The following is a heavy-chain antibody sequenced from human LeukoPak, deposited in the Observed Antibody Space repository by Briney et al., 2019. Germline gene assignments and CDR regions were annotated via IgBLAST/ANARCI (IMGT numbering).Heavy chain of an antibody. CDR2: ISGSGGST. D-gene: IGHD3-9*01. Sequence: GGSLRLSCAASGFTFSSFAMSWVRQAPGKGLEWVSAISGSGGSTYYADSVKGRFTISRDNSKNTLYLQMNSLRAEDTAVYYCAKRAPGYDILTGTAGAFDIWGQGTMVTVSS. J-gene: IGHJ3*02. V-gene: IGHV3-23*01. CDR3: AKRAPGYDILTGTAGAFDI. CDR1: GFTFSSFA.